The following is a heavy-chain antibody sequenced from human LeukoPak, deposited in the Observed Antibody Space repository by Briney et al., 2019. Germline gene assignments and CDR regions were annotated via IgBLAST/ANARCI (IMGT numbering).Heavy chain of an antibody. Sequence: SVKVSCKASGGTFSSYTIIWVRQPPGQGLEWMGRIIPILGIANYAQKFQGRVTITADKSTSTAYMELSSLRSEDTAVYYCARGTVAIRGNAFDIWGQGTMVTVSS. V-gene: IGHV1-69*02. CDR1: GGTFSSYT. J-gene: IGHJ3*02. CDR2: IIPILGIA. D-gene: IGHD2-2*02. CDR3: ARGTVAIRGNAFDI.